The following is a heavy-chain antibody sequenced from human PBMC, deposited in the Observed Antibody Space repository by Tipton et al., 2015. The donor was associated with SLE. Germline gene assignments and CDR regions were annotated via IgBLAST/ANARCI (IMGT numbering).Heavy chain of an antibody. CDR3: ARGPPDYSNWLDS. CDR1: GYTFSSYD. V-gene: IGHV1-8*02. J-gene: IGHJ5*01. D-gene: IGHD4-11*01. Sequence: QVQLVQSGAEVKKPGASVKVSCKASGYTFSSYDINWVRQGTGQGLEWMGWMNPNSGDTAYAKKFQGRVTMTRNTSVSTAYMELTSLRSEDTAVYYCARGPPDYSNWLDSWGQGTLVTVSS. CDR2: MNPNSGDT.